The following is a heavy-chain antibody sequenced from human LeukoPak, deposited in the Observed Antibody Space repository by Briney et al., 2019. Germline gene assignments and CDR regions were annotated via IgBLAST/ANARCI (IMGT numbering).Heavy chain of an antibody. CDR3: ARVPRSYYYYYYMDV. CDR1: GGSISGYH. Sequence: PSETLSPTCIVSGGSISGYHWSWIRQPPGKGLEWLGYIYYSGSSNYNPSLKSRVTMSADTSKNQFSLKLSSVTAADTAVYYCARVPRSYYYYYYMDVWGKGTTVTVSS. V-gene: IGHV4-59*01. J-gene: IGHJ6*03. CDR2: IYYSGSS.